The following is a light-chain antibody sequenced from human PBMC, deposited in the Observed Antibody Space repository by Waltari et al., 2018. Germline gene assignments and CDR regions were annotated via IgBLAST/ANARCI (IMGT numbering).Light chain of an antibody. CDR1: QSVNTY. CDR3: QHHVRLPAT. CDR2: GAY. V-gene: IGKV3-20*01. Sequence: IVLTQSPGPLSLSQGERATLSCRASQSVNTYLAWYQQKPGQAPRLLIYGAYTRAAGILDRFSGSGSGTDFSLTISRLEAEDFAVYYCQHHVRLPATFGQGTKVEIK. J-gene: IGKJ1*01.